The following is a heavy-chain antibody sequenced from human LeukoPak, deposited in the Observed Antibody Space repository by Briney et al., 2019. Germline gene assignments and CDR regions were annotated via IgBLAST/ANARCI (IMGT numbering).Heavy chain of an antibody. CDR3: ARVGVVVGGAKKAVDI. CDR2: IYSGGST. J-gene: IGHJ3*02. Sequence: GGSLRLSCAASGFTVGSNYMSWVRHAPGKGREWVSVIYSGGSTYSAHSVKGRFTNSRYKSKNTLYLQINSLRAEDTAVHYCARVGVVVGGAKKAVDIWGQGTMVTVSS. V-gene: IGHV3-53*01. CDR1: GFTVGSNY. D-gene: IGHD2-2*01.